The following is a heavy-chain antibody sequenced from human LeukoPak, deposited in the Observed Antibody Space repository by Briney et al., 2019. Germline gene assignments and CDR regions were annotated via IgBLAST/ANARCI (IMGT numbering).Heavy chain of an antibody. D-gene: IGHD3-22*01. CDR3: ARAYYYDSSGYYEGPSGFDY. CDR2: INPSGGST. CDR1: GYTFTSYY. J-gene: IGHJ4*02. Sequence: ASVKVSCKASGYTFTSYYMHWVRQAPGQGLEWMGIINPSGGSTSYAQKFQGRVTMTRDTSTSTVYMELRSLRSDDTAVYYCARAYYYDSSGYYEGPSGFDYWGQGTLVTVSS. V-gene: IGHV1-46*01.